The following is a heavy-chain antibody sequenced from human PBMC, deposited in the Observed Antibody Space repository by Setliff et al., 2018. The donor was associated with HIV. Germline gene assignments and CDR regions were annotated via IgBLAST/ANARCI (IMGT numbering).Heavy chain of an antibody. CDR3: ARGIDILVKMGIYYHYMDV. J-gene: IGHJ6*03. V-gene: IGHV1-8*01. CDR2: VYASTGHT. CDR1: GDKFGSFD. D-gene: IGHD2-15*01. Sequence: ASVKVSCKTSGDKFGSFDINWVRQVSGQGLEWVGWVYASTGHTAYARKFEGRVTMTWDPSTGIGYMELNSLRADDTAVYYCARGIDILVKMGIYYHYMDVWGKGTTVTVSS.